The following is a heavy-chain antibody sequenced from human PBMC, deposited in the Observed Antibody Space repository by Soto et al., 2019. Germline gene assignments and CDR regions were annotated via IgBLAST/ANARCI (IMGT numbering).Heavy chain of an antibody. Sequence: PSETLSLTCAVYGGSFSGYYWSWIRQPPGKGLEWIGEINHSGSTNYDPSLKSRVTISVDTSKNQFSLKLSSVTAADTAVYYCARGRRITMIVVVITTYFDYWGQGTLVTVPS. CDR1: GGSFSGYY. D-gene: IGHD3-22*01. V-gene: IGHV4-34*01. CDR3: ARGRRITMIVVVITTYFDY. CDR2: INHSGST. J-gene: IGHJ4*02.